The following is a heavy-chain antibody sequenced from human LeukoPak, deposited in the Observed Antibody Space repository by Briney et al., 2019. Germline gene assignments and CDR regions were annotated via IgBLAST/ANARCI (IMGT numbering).Heavy chain of an antibody. V-gene: IGHV3-53*04. J-gene: IGHJ6*02. Sequence: GGSPRLSCAASGFTVSSNYMSWVRQAPGKGLEWVSVIYSGGSTYYADSVKGRFTISRHNSKNTLYLQMNSLRAEDTAVYYCAGIAAAGTSYYYGMDVWGQGTTVTVSS. D-gene: IGHD6-13*01. CDR3: AGIAAAGTSYYYGMDV. CDR2: IYSGGST. CDR1: GFTVSSNY.